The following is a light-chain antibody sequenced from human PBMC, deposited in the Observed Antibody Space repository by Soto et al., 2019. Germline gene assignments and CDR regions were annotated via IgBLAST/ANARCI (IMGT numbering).Light chain of an antibody. CDR3: SSYTSSGTCV. CDR2: EVI. CDR1: SSDVGAYNY. V-gene: IGLV2-14*01. J-gene: IGLJ1*01. Sequence: QSALTQPASVSGSPGQSIAISCTGTSSDVGAYNYVSWYQQHPNKAPQLMIHEVINRPSGVSDRFSGSKSGNTASLTISGLQAEDEADYYCSSYTSSGTCVFGTGTKVTVL.